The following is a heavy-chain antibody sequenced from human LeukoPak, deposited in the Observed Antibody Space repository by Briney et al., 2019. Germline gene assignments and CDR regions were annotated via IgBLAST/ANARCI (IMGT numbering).Heavy chain of an antibody. CDR2: INPNSGGT. V-gene: IGHV1-2*02. Sequence: GASVKVSCKASRYTFTGYYMHWVRQAPGQGLEWMGWINPNSGGTNYAQKFQGRVTMTRDTSISTAYMELSRLRSDDTAVYYCAREDSSSWYLGYYYYYMDVWGKGTTVTVSS. CDR1: RYTFTGYY. CDR3: AREDSSSWYLGYYYYYMDV. D-gene: IGHD6-13*01. J-gene: IGHJ6*03.